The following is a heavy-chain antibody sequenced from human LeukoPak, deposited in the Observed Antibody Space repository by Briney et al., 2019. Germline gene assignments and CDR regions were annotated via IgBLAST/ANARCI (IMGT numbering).Heavy chain of an antibody. CDR3: AKASGGYCSSISCYHFDY. V-gene: IGHV3-9*01. Sequence: GGSLRLSCAASGFTFDDYAMHWARQAPGKGLEWVSSISWNSGTRRYADSVKGQFTISRDNAKNSLYLQMNGLRAEDTALYYCAKASGGYCSSISCYHFDYWGQGILVTVSS. D-gene: IGHD2-2*01. J-gene: IGHJ4*02. CDR2: ISWNSGTR. CDR1: GFTFDDYA.